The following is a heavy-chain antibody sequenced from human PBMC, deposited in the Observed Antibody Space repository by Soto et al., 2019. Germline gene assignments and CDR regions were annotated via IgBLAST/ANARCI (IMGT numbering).Heavy chain of an antibody. J-gene: IGHJ4*02. CDR2: FDPEDGET. CDR1: GYTLTELS. Sequence: ASVKVSCKVSGYTLTELSMHWVRQAPGKGLEWMGGFDPEDGETIYAQKFQGRVTMTEDTSTDTAYMELSSLRSEDTAVYYCATLTLNYYDSSGYYGQPKYYFDYWGQGTLVTVSS. D-gene: IGHD3-22*01. V-gene: IGHV1-24*01. CDR3: ATLTLNYYDSSGYYGQPKYYFDY.